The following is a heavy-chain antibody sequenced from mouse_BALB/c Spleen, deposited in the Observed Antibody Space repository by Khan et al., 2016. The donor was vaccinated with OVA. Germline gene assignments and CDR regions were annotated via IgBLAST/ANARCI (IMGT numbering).Heavy chain of an antibody. CDR1: GYTFTSYV. D-gene: IGHD3-1*01. V-gene: IGHV1S136*01. CDR3: ARGVLGLQTCFAY. J-gene: IGHJ3*01. CDR2: INPYNDYT. Sequence: VQLKQSGPELVKPGASVKMSCKASGYTFTSYVMHWVKQKPGQGLEWIGYINPYNDYTNFNEKFKGKATLTSDKSSSTAYMELSSLTSEDSAVYYCARGVLGLQTCFAYWGQGTLVTVSA.